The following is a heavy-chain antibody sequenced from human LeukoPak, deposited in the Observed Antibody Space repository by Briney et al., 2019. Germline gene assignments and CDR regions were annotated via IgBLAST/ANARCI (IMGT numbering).Heavy chain of an antibody. D-gene: IGHD2-15*01. Sequence: GGSLRLSCAASGFTFSNYGMHWVRQAPGKGLEWVALIRYDGSNKYYADSVKGRFTISRDNSKNTLYLQMNSLRAEDTAVYYCAKDRCDCSGGSCYCPLDYWGQGTLATVSS. CDR1: GFTFSNYG. J-gene: IGHJ4*02. V-gene: IGHV3-30*02. CDR2: IRYDGSNK. CDR3: AKDRCDCSGGSCYCPLDY.